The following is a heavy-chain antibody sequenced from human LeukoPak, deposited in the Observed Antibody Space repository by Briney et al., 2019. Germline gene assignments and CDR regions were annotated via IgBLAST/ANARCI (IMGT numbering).Heavy chain of an antibody. D-gene: IGHD3/OR15-3a*01. CDR3: AIRTGYLVYARDNWFDP. V-gene: IGHV4-4*09. Sequence: SETLSLTCTVSGGSISSYYWSWIRQPPGKGLEWIGYIYTSGSTNYNPSLKSRVTISVDTSKNQFSLKLSSVTAADTAVYYCAIRTGYLVYARDNWFDPWGQGTLVTVYS. CDR2: IYTSGST. CDR1: GGSISSYY. J-gene: IGHJ5*02.